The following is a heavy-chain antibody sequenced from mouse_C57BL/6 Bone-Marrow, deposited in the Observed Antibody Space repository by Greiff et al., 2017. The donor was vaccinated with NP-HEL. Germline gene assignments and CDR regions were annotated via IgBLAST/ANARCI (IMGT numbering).Heavy chain of an antibody. CDR2: IRNKANGYTT. J-gene: IGHJ3*01. CDR1: GFTFTDYY. CDR3: ARHTAQVLFAY. Sequence: EVKLMESGGGLVQPGGSLSLSCAASGFTFTDYYMSWVRQPPGKALEWLGFIRNKANGYTTEYSASVKGRFTISRDNSQSILYLQMNALRAEDSATYYCARHTAQVLFAYWGQGTLVTVSA. V-gene: IGHV7-3*01. D-gene: IGHD3-2*02.